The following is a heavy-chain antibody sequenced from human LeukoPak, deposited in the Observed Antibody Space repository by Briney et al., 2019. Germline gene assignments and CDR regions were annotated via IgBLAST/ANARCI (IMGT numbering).Heavy chain of an antibody. J-gene: IGHJ4*02. V-gene: IGHV3-13*01. CDR3: AQSQYYFGSGSHDY. Sequence: GGSLRLSCAASGFTFSDHYMDWVRQAPGKGLEWVSVIGTAGDTYYPGSVKGRFTISRENAKDSLYLQMNSLRVEDTAVYYCAQSQYYFGSGSHDYWGQGTLVTVSS. CDR1: GFTFSDHY. D-gene: IGHD3-10*01. CDR2: IGTAGDT.